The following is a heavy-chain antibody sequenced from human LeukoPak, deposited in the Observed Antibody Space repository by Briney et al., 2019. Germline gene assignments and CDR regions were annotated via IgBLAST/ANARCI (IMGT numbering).Heavy chain of an antibody. J-gene: IGHJ4*02. CDR3: ARDRSGLRSSSNDY. CDR2: INPNSGGT. Sequence: ASVKVSCKASGYTFTGYYMHWVRQAPGQGLEWMGWINPNSGGTNYAQKFQGRVTMTRDTSISTAYMELSRLRSDGTAVYYCARDRSGLRSSSNDYWGQGTLVTVSS. D-gene: IGHD5-12*01. V-gene: IGHV1-2*02. CDR1: GYTFTGYY.